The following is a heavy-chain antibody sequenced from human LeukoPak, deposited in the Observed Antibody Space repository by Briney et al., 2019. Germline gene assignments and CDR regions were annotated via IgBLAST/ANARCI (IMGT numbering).Heavy chain of an antibody. Sequence: PGGSLRLSCAVSGFSFSSTCMHWVRQALWKGLVWVSHIKTDGSTTAYADSVKGRFTISRDNAKNTLYLQMNNLRAEDTGVYYCARGNQQLPRSTPDYWGQGTLVTVSS. CDR1: GFSFSSTC. D-gene: IGHD2-2*01. CDR3: ARGNQQLPRSTPDY. J-gene: IGHJ4*02. V-gene: IGHV3-74*01. CDR2: IKTDGSTT.